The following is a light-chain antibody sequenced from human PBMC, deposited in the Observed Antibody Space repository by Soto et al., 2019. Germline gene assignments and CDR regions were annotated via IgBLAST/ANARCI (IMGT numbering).Light chain of an antibody. CDR3: QQYNSFSYT. CDR2: YAS. V-gene: IGKV1-5*01. CDR1: QSISSW. J-gene: IGKJ2*01. Sequence: DIQMPQSPSTLSASVGDRVTITCRASQSISSWLAWYQQKPGKAPKLLLYYASSLESGVPSRFSGSGSGTEFTLTISLLQPDDFATYYCQQYNSFSYTFGQGTKLELK.